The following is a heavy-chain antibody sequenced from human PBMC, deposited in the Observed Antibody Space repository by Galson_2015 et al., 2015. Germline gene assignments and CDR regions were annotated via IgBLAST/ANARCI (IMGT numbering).Heavy chain of an antibody. CDR2: INSDGSST. CDR3: ARVLRRSIAALHY. J-gene: IGHJ4*02. CDR1: GLTFSSHW. Sequence: SLRLSCAASGLTFSSHWMHWVRQAPGKGLVWVSRINSDGSSTSYADSVKGRFTISRDNAKNTLYLQMNSLRAEDTAVYYCARVLRRSIAALHYWGQGTLVTVSS. V-gene: IGHV3-74*01. D-gene: IGHD6-6*01.